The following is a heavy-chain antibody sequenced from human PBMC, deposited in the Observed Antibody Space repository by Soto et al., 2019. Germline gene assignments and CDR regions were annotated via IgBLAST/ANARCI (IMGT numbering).Heavy chain of an antibody. V-gene: IGHV1-69*13. D-gene: IGHD3-10*01. J-gene: IGHJ5*02. CDR2: IIPIFGTA. Sequence: GASGKVSCKASGGTFSSYAISWVRQAPGQGLEWMGGIIPIFGTANYAQKFQGRVTITADESTSTAYMELSSLRSEDTAVYYCASTSGSRLRLDWFDPWAQGTLVTVSS. CDR1: GGTFSSYA. CDR3: ASTSGSRLRLDWFDP.